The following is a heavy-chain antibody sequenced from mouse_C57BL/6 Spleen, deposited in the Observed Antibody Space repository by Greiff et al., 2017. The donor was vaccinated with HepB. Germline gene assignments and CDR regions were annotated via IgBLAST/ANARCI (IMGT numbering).Heavy chain of an antibody. D-gene: IGHD1-1*01. CDR3: TGWITTVVRYFDV. J-gene: IGHJ1*03. CDR2: IDPETGGT. V-gene: IGHV1-15*01. Sequence: VQLQESGAELVRPGASVTLSCKASGYTFTDYEMHWVKQTPVHGLEWIGAIDPETGGTAYNQKFKGKAILTADKSSSTAYMERRSLTSEDSAVYYCTGWITTVVRYFDVWGTGTTVTVSS. CDR1: GYTFTDYE.